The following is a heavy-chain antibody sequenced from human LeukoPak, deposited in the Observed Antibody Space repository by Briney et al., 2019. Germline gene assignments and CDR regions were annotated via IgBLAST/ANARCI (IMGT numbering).Heavy chain of an antibody. CDR3: VRGRGYSYGYSYYFDY. CDR1: GYSFTTKW. CDR2: IYPGDSET. D-gene: IGHD5-18*01. Sequence: GESLKISCKGSGYSFTTKWIGWVRQMPGKGLEWRGIIYPGDSETRYIPSFQGQFTISAEKPISTAYRYWSSLKASDTAMYYCVRGRGYSYGYSYYFDYWGQGTLVTVSS. J-gene: IGHJ4*02. V-gene: IGHV5-51*04.